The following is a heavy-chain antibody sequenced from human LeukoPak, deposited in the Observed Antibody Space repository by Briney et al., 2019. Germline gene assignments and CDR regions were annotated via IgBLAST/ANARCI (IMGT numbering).Heavy chain of an antibody. V-gene: IGHV5-51*01. J-gene: IGHJ3*02. D-gene: IGHD1-14*01. Sequence: GASLKISCKGSGCSFTSYWIGWVRQMPGKGLEWMGIIYPGDSDTRYSPSFQGQVTISADKSISTAYLQWSSPKASDTAMYYCARLRVAGTVDAFDIWGLGTMVTVSS. CDR2: IYPGDSDT. CDR3: ARLRVAGTVDAFDI. CDR1: GCSFTSYW.